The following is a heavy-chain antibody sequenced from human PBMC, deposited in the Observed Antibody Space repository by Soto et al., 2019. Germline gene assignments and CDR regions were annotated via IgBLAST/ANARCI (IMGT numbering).Heavy chain of an antibody. CDR3: VQTTGWPGFDF. D-gene: IGHD6-19*01. Sequence: EVQLVESGGGLIQPGGSLRLSCAASGFTVSSKYMTWGRQAPGKGLEWVSVIYGGGTKYYADSVKGRFTSSRDKSKNTLYLQVNSLRAEDTAVYYCVQTTGWPGFDFWGQGTLVTVSS. CDR2: IYGGGTK. V-gene: IGHV3-53*01. CDR1: GFTVSSKY. J-gene: IGHJ4*02.